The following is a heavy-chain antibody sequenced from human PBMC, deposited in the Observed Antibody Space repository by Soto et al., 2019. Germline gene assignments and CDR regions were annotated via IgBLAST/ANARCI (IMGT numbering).Heavy chain of an antibody. Sequence: GGSLRLSCAASGFTFSSYAMSWVRQAPGKGLEWVSAISGSGGSTYYADSVKGRFTISRDNSKNSLYLQMNSLRAEDTAVYYCARDEDSGYVSHYYYMDVWGKGTTVTVSS. CDR3: ARDEDSGYVSHYYYMDV. V-gene: IGHV3-23*01. CDR2: ISGSGGST. J-gene: IGHJ6*03. CDR1: GFTFSSYA. D-gene: IGHD5-12*01.